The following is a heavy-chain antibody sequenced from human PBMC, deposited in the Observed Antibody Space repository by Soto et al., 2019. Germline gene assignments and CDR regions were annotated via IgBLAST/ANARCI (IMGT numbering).Heavy chain of an antibody. V-gene: IGHV1-46*01. CDR1: EYTFTRYC. Sequence: ASVKVSCKASEYTFTRYCIHWVRQAPGQGLEWMGIINPSAGTRSFAQRLQDRITMTTDTSTSTVYMELSSLRSEDTCTYYCASDLLLVGARDGDWSGGRCNFPPGGMDVWG. D-gene: IGHD2-15*01. CDR2: INPSAGTR. CDR3: ASDLLLVGARDGDWSGGRCNFPPGGMDV. J-gene: IGHJ6*02.